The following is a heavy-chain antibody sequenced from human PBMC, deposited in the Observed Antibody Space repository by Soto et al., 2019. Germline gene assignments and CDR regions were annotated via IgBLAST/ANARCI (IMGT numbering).Heavy chain of an antibody. Sequence: QVQLQESGPGLVMPSQTLSLICNVSGGSVTRGGYYWSWIRQYPGKGLEWLGYIYDSGSTDYNPSPKSRLTISVDASKSQFCLRLISVAAADTVVYYCARGVYDFWRGRHDFWGRGTLVAVAS. V-gene: IGHV4-31*03. J-gene: IGHJ4*02. CDR1: GGSVTRGGYY. CDR3: ARGVYDFWRGRHDF. CDR2: IYDSGST. D-gene: IGHD3-3*01.